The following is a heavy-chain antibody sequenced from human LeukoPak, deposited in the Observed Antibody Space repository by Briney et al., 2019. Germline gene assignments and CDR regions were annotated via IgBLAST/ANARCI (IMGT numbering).Heavy chain of an antibody. CDR2: IYYTGTT. D-gene: IGHD3-22*01. CDR3: VRYDSSGYSLGL. V-gene: IGHV4-59*01. CDR1: GGPINNYY. J-gene: IGHJ4*02. Sequence: PSETLSLTCTVSGGPINNYYWSWIRQPPGKGLEWIGYIYYTGTTKSNPSLKSRVTMSRDTSKNQLSLKLSSVTAADTAVYYCVRYDSSGYSLGLWGQGTLVTVSS.